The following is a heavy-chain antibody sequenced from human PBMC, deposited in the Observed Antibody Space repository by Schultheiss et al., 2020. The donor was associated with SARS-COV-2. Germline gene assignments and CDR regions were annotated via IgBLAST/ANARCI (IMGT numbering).Heavy chain of an antibody. D-gene: IGHD3-22*01. Sequence: SETLSLTCAVYGGSFSGYYWSWIHQPPGKGLEWIGEINHSGSTNYNPSLKSRVTISVDTSKNQFSLKLSSVTAADTAVYYCARELYYYDSSGYHRRFDPWGQGTLVTVSS. J-gene: IGHJ5*02. CDR3: ARELYYYDSSGYHRRFDP. CDR2: INHSGST. CDR1: GGSFSGYY. V-gene: IGHV4-34*01.